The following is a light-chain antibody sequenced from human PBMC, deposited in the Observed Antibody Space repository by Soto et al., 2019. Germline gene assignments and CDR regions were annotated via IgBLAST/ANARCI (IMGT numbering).Light chain of an antibody. J-gene: IGLJ2*01. CDR2: DVN. CDR1: SSDIGAYNF. V-gene: IGLV2-14*03. CDR3: TSGTNISPMV. Sequence: QSALTQPPSVSGSPGQSITISCTGTSSDIGAYNFVSWYQQHPGKAPNLMLYDVNIRPSGVSNCCSGSKSGNTASLTISGLQDEDEDDYYCTSGTNISPMVFGGGTKVTVL.